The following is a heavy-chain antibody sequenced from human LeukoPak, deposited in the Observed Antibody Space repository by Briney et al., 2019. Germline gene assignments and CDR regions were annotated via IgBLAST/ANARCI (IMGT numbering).Heavy chain of an antibody. J-gene: IGHJ5*02. CDR3: ARAPTRYCSSTSCSRNWFDP. V-gene: IGHV6-1*01. Sequence: SQTLSLTCAISGDSVSSNSAAWNWIRQSPSRGLEWLGRTYYRSKWYNDYAVSVKSRITINPDTSKNQFSLQLNSVTPEDTAVYYCARAPTRYCSSTSCSRNWFDPLGPGNPGHRLL. D-gene: IGHD2-2*01. CDR2: TYYRSKWYN. CDR1: GDSVSSNSAA.